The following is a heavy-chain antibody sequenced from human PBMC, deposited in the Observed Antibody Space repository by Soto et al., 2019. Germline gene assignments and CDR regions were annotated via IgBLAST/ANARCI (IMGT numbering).Heavy chain of an antibody. CDR2: IYYSGST. V-gene: IGHV4-30-4*01. Sequence: QVQLQESGPGLVKPSQTLSLTCTVSGGSISSGDYYWSWIRQPPGKGLEWIGYIYYSGSTYYNPALKSRVTLSVDRSKNQFSLKLSSVSAADTAVYYCARVGGFGAATIDYWGQGTLVTVSS. J-gene: IGHJ4*02. CDR1: GGSISSGDYY. CDR3: ARVGGFGAATIDY. D-gene: IGHD3-10*01.